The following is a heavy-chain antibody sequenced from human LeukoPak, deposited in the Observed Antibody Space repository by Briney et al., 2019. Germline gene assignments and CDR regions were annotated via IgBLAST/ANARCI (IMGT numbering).Heavy chain of an antibody. CDR1: GFTFSNYN. CDR3: ARRSPNYYFDY. Sequence: GGSLRLSCAASGFTFSNYNMNWVRQAPGKGLEWVSSISSSNNYIYYADSVKGRFTISRDNAKNSLYLQMNSLRAEDTAVYYCARRSPNYYFDYWGQGTPGTVSS. V-gene: IGHV3-21*01. CDR2: ISSSNNYI. J-gene: IGHJ4*02.